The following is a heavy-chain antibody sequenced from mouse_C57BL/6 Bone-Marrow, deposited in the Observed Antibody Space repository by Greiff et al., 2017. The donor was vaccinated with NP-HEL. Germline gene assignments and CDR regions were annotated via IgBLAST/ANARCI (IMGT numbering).Heavy chain of an antibody. Sequence: QVHVKQSGAELARPGASVKLSCKASGYTFTSYGISWVKQRTGQGLEWIGEIYPRSGNTYYNEKFKGKATLTADTSSSTAYMELRSLTSEDSAVYCCAREGGLRQAMDYWGQGTSVTVSS. V-gene: IGHV1-81*01. CDR3: AREGGLRQAMDY. CDR2: IYPRSGNT. CDR1: GYTFTSYG. J-gene: IGHJ4*01. D-gene: IGHD2-12*01.